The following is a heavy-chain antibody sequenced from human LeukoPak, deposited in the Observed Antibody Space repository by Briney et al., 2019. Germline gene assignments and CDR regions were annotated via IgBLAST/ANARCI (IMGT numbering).Heavy chain of an antibody. CDR1: GFSFDDYA. CDR3: AKGASSGYDHIAFDY. CDR2: ISWNSGSI. Sequence: AGGSLRLSCAASGFSFDDYAMRWVRHAPGKGLEWVSGISWNSGSIVYADSVKGRFTISRDNAKNSLYLQMNSLRAEDTALYYCAKGASSGYDHIAFDYWGQGTLVTVSS. J-gene: IGHJ4*02. D-gene: IGHD5-12*01. V-gene: IGHV3-9*01.